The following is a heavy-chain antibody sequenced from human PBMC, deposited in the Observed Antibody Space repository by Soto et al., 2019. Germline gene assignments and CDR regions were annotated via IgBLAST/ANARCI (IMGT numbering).Heavy chain of an antibody. CDR3: ARDWGYSYGKKTFDY. V-gene: IGHV4-34*01. J-gene: IGHJ4*02. CDR1: GGSFSGYY. D-gene: IGHD5-18*01. CDR2: INHSGSI. Sequence: QVQLQQWGAGLLKPSETLSLTCAVYGGSFSGYYWSWIRQPPGKGLEWIGEINHSGSINYNPSLKSRVTISVDTSKNQFSLKLSSVTAADTPVYYCARDWGYSYGKKTFDYWGQGTLVTVSS.